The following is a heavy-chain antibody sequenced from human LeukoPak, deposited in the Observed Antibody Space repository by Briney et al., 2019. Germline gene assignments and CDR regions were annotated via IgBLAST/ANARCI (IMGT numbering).Heavy chain of an antibody. CDR1: GGSFSGYY. CDR2: INHSGST. V-gene: IGHV4-34*01. CDR3: ARIKDSSGYYYVARGYNWFDP. D-gene: IGHD3-22*01. Sequence: MPSETLSLTCAVYGGSFSGYYWSWIRQPPGKGLEWIGEINHSGSTNYNPSLKSRVTISVDTSKNPFSLKLSSVTAADTAVYYCARIKDSSGYYYVARGYNWFDPWGQGTLVTVSS. J-gene: IGHJ5*02.